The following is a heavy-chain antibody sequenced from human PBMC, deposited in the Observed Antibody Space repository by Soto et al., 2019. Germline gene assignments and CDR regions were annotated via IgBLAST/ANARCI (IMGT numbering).Heavy chain of an antibody. CDR2: ISAYNGNT. J-gene: IGHJ5*02. V-gene: IGHV1-18*04. CDR1: GYTFTSYG. D-gene: IGHD6-13*01. Sequence: GAAVKVSCKASGYTFTSYGISWVRQAPGKGLEWMGWISAYNGNTNYAPKLQGRVTMTTDTSTSTAYMELRSLRSDDTAVYYCARGARSSSWFSLGHWGQGTLVTVSS. CDR3: ARGARSSSWFSLGH.